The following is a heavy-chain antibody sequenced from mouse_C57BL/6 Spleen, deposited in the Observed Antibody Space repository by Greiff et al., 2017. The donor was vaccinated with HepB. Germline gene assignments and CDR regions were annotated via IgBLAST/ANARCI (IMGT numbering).Heavy chain of an antibody. D-gene: IGHD2-5*01. J-gene: IGHJ2*01. CDR1: GFTFSSYA. CDR3: AREGTIVTTCYFDY. Sequence: EVQRVESGGGLVKPGGSLKLSCAASGFTFSSYAMSWVRQTPEKRLEWVATISDGGSYTYYPDNVKGRFTISRDNAKNNLYLQMSHLKSEDTAMYYCAREGTIVTTCYFDYWGQGTTLTVSS. V-gene: IGHV5-4*01. CDR2: ISDGGSYT.